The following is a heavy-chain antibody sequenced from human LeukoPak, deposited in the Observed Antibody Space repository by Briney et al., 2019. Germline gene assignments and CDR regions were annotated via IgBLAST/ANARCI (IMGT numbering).Heavy chain of an antibody. D-gene: IGHD2-15*01. Sequence: PSETLSLTCAVYGGSFSGYYWSWIRQPPGKGLEWIGEINHSGSTNYNPSLKSRVTISVDTSKNPFSLKLSSVTAADTAVYYCARGVVAAPQTFDYWGQGTLVTVSS. V-gene: IGHV4-34*01. CDR1: GGSFSGYY. J-gene: IGHJ4*02. CDR2: INHSGST. CDR3: ARGVVAAPQTFDY.